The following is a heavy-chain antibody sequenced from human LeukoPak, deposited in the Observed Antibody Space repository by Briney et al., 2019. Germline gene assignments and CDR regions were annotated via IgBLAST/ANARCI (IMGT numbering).Heavy chain of an antibody. CDR2: ISYTGTYI. Sequence: TGRSLRLSCAASAFSLSAYNMNWVRQAPGKGLEWVSSISYTGTYIYYADSVKGRFTISRDNAQNSLYLQMNSLRAEDTAIYYCVRDRGTYRPIDYWGQGTLVTVSS. D-gene: IGHD1-26*01. V-gene: IGHV3-21*04. CDR1: AFSLSAYN. CDR3: VRDRGTYRPIDY. J-gene: IGHJ4*02.